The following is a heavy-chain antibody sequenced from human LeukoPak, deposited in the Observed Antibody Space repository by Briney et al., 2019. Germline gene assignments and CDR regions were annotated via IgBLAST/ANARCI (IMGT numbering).Heavy chain of an antibody. CDR1: GGSISSSSSY. CDR2: IYYSGSS. V-gene: IGHV4-39*01. CDR3: ARHRSGWLQSSFDY. J-gene: IGHJ4*02. D-gene: IGHD5-24*01. Sequence: SETLSLTRSVSGGSISSSSSYWGWIRQPPGEGLEWIGSIYYSGSSFDNPALKSRVTISVDTSKNQFSLKLSSVTAADTAVYYCARHRSGWLQSSFDYWGQGTLVTVSS.